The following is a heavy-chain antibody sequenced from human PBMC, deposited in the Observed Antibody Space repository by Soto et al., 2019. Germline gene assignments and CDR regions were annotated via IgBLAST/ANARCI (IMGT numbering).Heavy chain of an antibody. D-gene: IGHD6-13*01. V-gene: IGHV3-11*01. CDR2: ISSSGSTI. CDR3: ARDSSSSWTPLYYYGMDV. J-gene: IGHJ6*02. Sequence: GSLGLSCAASGFTFSDYYMSWIRQAPGKGLEWVSYISSSGSTIYYAGSVKGRFTIARDNAKNSLYLQMNSLRAEDTAVYYSARDSSSSWTPLYYYGMDVWGQGTTVTVSS. CDR1: GFTFSDYY.